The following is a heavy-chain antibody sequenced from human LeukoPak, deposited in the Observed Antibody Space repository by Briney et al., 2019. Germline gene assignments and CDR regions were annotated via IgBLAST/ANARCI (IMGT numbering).Heavy chain of an antibody. CDR2: IWYDGSNK. V-gene: IGHV3-33*01. D-gene: IGHD3-22*01. CDR3: ARAGDYYDSSGYDYYFDY. CDR1: GFTFSSYG. J-gene: IGHJ4*02. Sequence: PGGSLRLSCAASGFTFSSYGMHWVRQAPGKGLEWVAVIWYDGSNKYYGDSVKGRFTISRDNSKNTLYLQMNSLRAEDTAVYYCARAGDYYDSSGYDYYFDYWGQGTLVTVSS.